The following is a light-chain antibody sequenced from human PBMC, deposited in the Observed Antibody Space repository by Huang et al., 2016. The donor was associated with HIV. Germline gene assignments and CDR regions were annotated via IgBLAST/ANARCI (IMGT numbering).Light chain of an antibody. Sequence: ITQSPATLSVSPGERATLSCRASQSVSRNLVWYQPKPGQAPRLLMFGAYTGATGIPAMFSGSGSGTEFTLTISSLQSEDFAFYYCQQYNNWPWTFGQGTKVEIK. J-gene: IGKJ1*01. CDR2: GAY. CDR3: QQYNNWPWT. V-gene: IGKV3-15*01. CDR1: QSVSRN.